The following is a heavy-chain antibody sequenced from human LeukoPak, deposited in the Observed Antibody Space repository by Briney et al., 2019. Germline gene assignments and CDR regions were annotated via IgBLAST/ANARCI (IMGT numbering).Heavy chain of an antibody. CDR3: AKSNTESQTTVGN. V-gene: IGHV3-33*06. CDR1: GFTFNTCG. D-gene: IGHD1-14*01. Sequence: GGSLRLSCAASGFTFNTCGMHLVRQAPGKGLEWIAVVWSDGSNRFYADSVEGRFTISRDNSKNTLYLQMNSLRAEDTAVYYCAKSNTESQTTVGNWGQGTLVSVSS. CDR2: VWSDGSNR. J-gene: IGHJ4*02.